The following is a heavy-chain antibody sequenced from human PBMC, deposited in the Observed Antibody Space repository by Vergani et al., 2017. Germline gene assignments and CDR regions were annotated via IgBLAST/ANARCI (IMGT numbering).Heavy chain of an antibody. CDR2: ISAYNCNT. CDR3: ARDLGPTVELSFFDY. CDR1: GYTFKSYG. V-gene: IGHV1-18*01. D-gene: IGHD2-8*01. J-gene: IGHJ4*02. Sequence: VQLVRSGGEVREPGASVKVSCKASGYTFKSYGISWVRQAPGHGPEWMGWISAYNCNTNYGQKFQDRVTMTTDKSTSTAYMEMRSLRFGDTAVYYCARDLGPTVELSFFDYWGPAPLVTVDS.